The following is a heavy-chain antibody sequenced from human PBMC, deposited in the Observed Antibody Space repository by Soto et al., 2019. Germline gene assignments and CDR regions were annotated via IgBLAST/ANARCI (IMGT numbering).Heavy chain of an antibody. V-gene: IGHV4-59*01. J-gene: IGHJ4*02. Sequence: SETLSLTCTGSGGSISSYYWSWIRQPPGKRLEWIGYIYYSGSTNYNPSLKSRVTISVDTPKNQFSLKLSSVTAADTAVYYCARARYYYGSGSYYEYYFDYWGQGTLVTVSS. D-gene: IGHD3-10*01. CDR1: GGSISSYY. CDR3: ARARYYYGSGSYYEYYFDY. CDR2: IYYSGST.